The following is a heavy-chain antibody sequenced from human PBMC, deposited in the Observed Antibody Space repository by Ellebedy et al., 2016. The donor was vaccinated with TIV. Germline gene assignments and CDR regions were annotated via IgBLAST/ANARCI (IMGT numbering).Heavy chain of an antibody. D-gene: IGHD2-21*02. CDR2: IIPIFGTA. Sequence: AASVKVSCKASGGTFSSYAISWVRQAPGQGLEWMGGIIPIFGTANYAQKFQGRVTITADESTSTAYMELSSLRSEDTAVYYCARAVVVTAIGNYFDYWGQGTLVTVSS. V-gene: IGHV1-69*13. CDR1: GGTFSSYA. J-gene: IGHJ4*02. CDR3: ARAVVVTAIGNYFDY.